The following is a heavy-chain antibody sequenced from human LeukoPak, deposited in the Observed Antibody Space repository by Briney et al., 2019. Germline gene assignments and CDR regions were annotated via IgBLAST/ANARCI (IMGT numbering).Heavy chain of an antibody. V-gene: IGHV1-2*06. CDR3: ARFSRAAAGSFDY. D-gene: IGHD6-13*01. CDR2: INPNSGGT. CDR1: GYTFTGYY. Sequence: ASVKVSCEASGYTFTGYYMHWVRQAPGQGLEWMGRINPNSGGTNYAQKFQGRVTMTRDTSISTAYMELSRLRSDDTAAYYCARFSRAAAGSFDYWGQGTLVTVSS. J-gene: IGHJ4*02.